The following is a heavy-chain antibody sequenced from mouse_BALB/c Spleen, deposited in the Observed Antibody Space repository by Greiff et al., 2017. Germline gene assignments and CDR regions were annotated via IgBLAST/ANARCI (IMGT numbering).Heavy chain of an antibody. V-gene: IGHV14-3*02. CDR2: IDPANGNT. CDR3: ARRGSSPYYYAMDY. Sequence: VQLKQSGAELVKPGASVKLSCTASGFNIKDTYMHWVKQRPEQGLEWIGRIDPANGNTKYDPKFQGKATITADTSSNTAYLQLSSLTSEDTAVYYCARRGSSPYYYAMDYWGQGTSVTVSS. CDR1: GFNIKDTY. D-gene: IGHD1-1*01. J-gene: IGHJ4*01.